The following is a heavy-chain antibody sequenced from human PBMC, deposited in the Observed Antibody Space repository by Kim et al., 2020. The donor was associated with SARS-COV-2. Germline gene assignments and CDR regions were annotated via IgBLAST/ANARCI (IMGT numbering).Heavy chain of an antibody. Sequence: SETLSLTCTVSGGSISSSSYYWGWIRQPPGKGLEWIGSIYYSGSTYYNPSLKSRVTISVDTSKNQFSLKLSSVTAADTAVYYCARLGGAAAGLINYWGQGTLVTVSS. CDR2: IYYSGST. CDR1: GGSISSSSYY. V-gene: IGHV4-39*01. D-gene: IGHD6-13*01. J-gene: IGHJ4*02. CDR3: ARLGGAAAGLINY.